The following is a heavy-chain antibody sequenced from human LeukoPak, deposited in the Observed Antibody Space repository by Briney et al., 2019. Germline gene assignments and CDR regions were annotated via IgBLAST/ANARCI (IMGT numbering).Heavy chain of an antibody. CDR3: ASNDYGDYNAFDI. J-gene: IGHJ3*02. V-gene: IGHV4-59*08. Sequence: SETLSLTCTVSGGSMSNYFWSWIWQPPGKGLEWIGYIHDSGSTNYNPSLKSRVTISVDTSKNHFSLKLSSVTAADTAVYYCASNDYGDYNAFDIWGQGTMVTVSS. CDR1: GGSMSNYF. D-gene: IGHD4-17*01. CDR2: IHDSGST.